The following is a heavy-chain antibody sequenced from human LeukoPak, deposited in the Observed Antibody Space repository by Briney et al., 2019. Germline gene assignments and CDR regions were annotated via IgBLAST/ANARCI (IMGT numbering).Heavy chain of an antibody. CDR2: IKQDGSEK. J-gene: IGHJ4*02. CDR1: GFTFSSYR. V-gene: IGHV3-7*01. Sequence: GGSLRLSCAASGFTFSSYRMNWVRQAPGKGLEWVANIKQDGSEKYYVDSVKDRFTISRDNAKNSLFLQMNSLRAEDTAVYYCARDTRTFDYWGQGTLVTVSS. CDR3: ARDTRTFDY.